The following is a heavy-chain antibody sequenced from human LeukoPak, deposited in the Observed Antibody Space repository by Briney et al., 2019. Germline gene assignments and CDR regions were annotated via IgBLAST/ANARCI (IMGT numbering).Heavy chain of an antibody. CDR3: ARDISIAARPMRSDWFDP. CDR2: IIPIFGTA. J-gene: IGHJ5*02. D-gene: IGHD6-6*01. Sequence: SVKVSCKASGSTFSSYAISWVRQAPGQGLEWMGGIIPIFGTANYAQKFQGRVTITADESTSTAYMELSSLRSEDTAVYYCARDISIAARPMRSDWFDPWGQGTLVTVSS. CDR1: GSTFSSYA. V-gene: IGHV1-69*13.